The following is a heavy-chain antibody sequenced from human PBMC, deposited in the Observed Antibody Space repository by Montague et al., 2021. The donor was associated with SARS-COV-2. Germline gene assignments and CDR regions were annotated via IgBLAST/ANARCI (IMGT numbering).Heavy chain of an antibody. CDR3: AKQALTRYCTSTTCFGAAFDX. CDR2: IYYSGST. V-gene: IGHV4-61*05. CDR1: GGSINTVGFY. Sequence: SETLSLTCIVSGGSINTVGFYWDWIRQPLGKGLEWIGFIYYSGSTNYNPSLKSRVTISVDTSKNQFSLKLSSVTAADTAVYYCAKQALTRYCTSTTCFGAAFDXWGQGTMVTVSS. J-gene: IGHJ3*02. D-gene: IGHD2-2*01.